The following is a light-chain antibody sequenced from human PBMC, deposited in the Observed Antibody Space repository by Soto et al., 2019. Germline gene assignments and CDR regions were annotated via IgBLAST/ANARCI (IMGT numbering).Light chain of an antibody. J-gene: IGKJ2*01. CDR1: QDINKY. Sequence: DIQMTQSPSSLSASVGDRVTITCQASQDINKYLNWYQVNPGKAPKLLIYDASNLETGVPSRFSGSVSATDFTLTIISLYPEAFAAYVCEQYDDLPYTCGQGTKMETK. CDR3: EQYDDLPYT. CDR2: DAS. V-gene: IGKV1-33*01.